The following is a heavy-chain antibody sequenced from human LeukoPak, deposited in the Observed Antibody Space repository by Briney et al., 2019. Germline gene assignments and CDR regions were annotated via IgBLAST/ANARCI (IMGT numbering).Heavy chain of an antibody. J-gene: IGHJ3*02. CDR2: INPNSGGT. Sequence: ASVKVSCKASGYTFTGYYMHWVRQAPGQGLEWMGWINPNSGGTHSAQKFQGRVTMTRDTSISTAYMELSRLRSDDTAVYYCAREPPTDAFDIWGQGTMVTVSS. V-gene: IGHV1-2*02. CDR3: AREPPTDAFDI. CDR1: GYTFTGYY.